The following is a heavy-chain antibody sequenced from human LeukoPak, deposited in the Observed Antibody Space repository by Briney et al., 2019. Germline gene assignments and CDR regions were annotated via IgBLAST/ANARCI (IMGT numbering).Heavy chain of an antibody. V-gene: IGHV4-4*07. CDR1: GGSISPYY. Sequence: PSETLSLTCTVSGGSISPYYWSWIRQSAGKGLEWIGRIYSSGNTYYNPSLKSRVAMPLDTSKNQISLRLSSVTPADTAVYYCAREAVAGTFDSWGQGTLVTVSS. CDR3: AREAVAGTFDS. J-gene: IGHJ4*02. CDR2: IYSSGNT. D-gene: IGHD6-19*01.